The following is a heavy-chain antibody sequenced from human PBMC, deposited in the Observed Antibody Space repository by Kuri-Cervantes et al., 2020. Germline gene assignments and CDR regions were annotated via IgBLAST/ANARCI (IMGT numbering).Heavy chain of an antibody. V-gene: IGHV4-39*01. CDR2: IYYSGST. J-gene: IGHJ5*02. D-gene: IGHD3-10*01. CDR1: GGSISSSSYY. CDR3: ARGRPTRWFGEYWFDP. Sequence: GSLRLSCTVSGGSISSSSYYWGWIRQPPGKGLEWIGSIYYSGSTYYNPSLKSRVTISVDTSKNQFSLKLSSVTAADTAVYYCARGRPTRWFGEYWFDPWGQGTLVTVSS.